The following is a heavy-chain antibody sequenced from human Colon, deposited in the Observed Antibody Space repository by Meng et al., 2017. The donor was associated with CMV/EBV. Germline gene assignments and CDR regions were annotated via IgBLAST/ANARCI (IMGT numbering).Heavy chain of an antibody. CDR1: GFNFNIYG. D-gene: IGHD2-8*02. V-gene: IGHV3-48*04. J-gene: IGHJ4*02. Sequence: GGSLRLSCSASGFNFNIYGMNWVRQAPGKGLEWISYISSSTYTTYYVDSVKGRFTISRDNAKNSLYLQMNSLGAEDTAVYYCARASIPDTGMGLDNWGQGTLVTVSS. CDR3: ARASIPDTGMGLDN. CDR2: ISSSTYTT.